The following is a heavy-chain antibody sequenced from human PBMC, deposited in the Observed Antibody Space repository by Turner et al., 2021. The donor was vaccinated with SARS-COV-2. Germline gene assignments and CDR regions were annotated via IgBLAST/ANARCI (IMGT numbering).Heavy chain of an antibody. CDR2: IWYDGSNK. D-gene: IGHD2-8*01. Sequence: QVQLVESGGGVVQPGRSLRLSCAASGFTFSSYGMHWVRQAPGKGLEWVAVIWYDGSNKYYTDSVKGRFTISRDNSKNTLYLQMNSLRAEDTAVYYCARDQLGVEATWFDPWGQGTLVTVFS. V-gene: IGHV3-33*01. CDR3: ARDQLGVEATWFDP. CDR1: GFTFSSYG. J-gene: IGHJ5*02.